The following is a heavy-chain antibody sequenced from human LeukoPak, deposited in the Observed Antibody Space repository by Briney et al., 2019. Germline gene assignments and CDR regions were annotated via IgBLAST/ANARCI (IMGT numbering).Heavy chain of an antibody. CDR3: ARGPDPGKVGAAIYYYYGMDV. Sequence: ETLSLTCSVSGGYISGYYWTWIRQSPGKGLEWIGNMFCSGNTNYNPSLKSRVTMAVDTSKNQFSLKLSSVTAADTAVYYCARGPDPGKVGAAIYYYYGMDVWGQGTTVTVSS. J-gene: IGHJ6*02. D-gene: IGHD1-26*01. CDR2: MFCSGNT. V-gene: IGHV4-59*12. CDR1: GGYISGYY.